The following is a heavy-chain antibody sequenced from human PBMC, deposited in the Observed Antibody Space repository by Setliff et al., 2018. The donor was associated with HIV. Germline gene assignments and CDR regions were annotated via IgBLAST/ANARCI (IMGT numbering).Heavy chain of an antibody. CDR2: IYNSGST. V-gene: IGHV4-59*11. CDR3: ASFFWECSDNLCRRSFQF. Sequence: SETLSLTCKVSRGSMSRHNWSWIRQPPGKGLEWIGYIYNSGSTDYNPSLKSRVTISVDMSKNQLSLKLSSVTAADTAVYYCASFFWECSDNLCRRSFQFWDQGALVTVSS. D-gene: IGHD3-10*01. CDR1: RGSMSRHN. J-gene: IGHJ1*01.